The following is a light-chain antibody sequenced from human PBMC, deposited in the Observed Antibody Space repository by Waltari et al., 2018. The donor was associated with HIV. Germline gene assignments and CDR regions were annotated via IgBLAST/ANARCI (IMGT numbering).Light chain of an antibody. J-gene: IGKJ1*01. V-gene: IGKV1-5*03. CDR1: QSISSW. CDR2: KAS. Sequence: DIQMTQSPSTLSASVGDRVTITCRASQSISSWLAWYQKKPGKAPKLLIYKASSLKSGVPSRFSGSGSGTEFTLTISSLQPDDFATYYCQQYNSYSVTFGQGTKVEIK. CDR3: QQYNSYSVT.